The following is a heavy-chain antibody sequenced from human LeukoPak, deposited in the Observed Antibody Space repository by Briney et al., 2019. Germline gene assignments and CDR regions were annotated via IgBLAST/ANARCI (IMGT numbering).Heavy chain of an antibody. CDR2: VYYTGRT. CDR3: ATTPHYEGGGFDI. CDR1: ADSISTSNHY. J-gene: IGHJ3*02. Sequence: PSETLSLTCTVSADSISTSNHYWGWIRQPPGEGLEWIGSVYYTGRTYDNPSLKSRVTISVDTSKNQFSQKLNSVTAADTAVYYCATTPHYEGGGFDIWGQGTMVTVSS. V-gene: IGHV4-39*01. D-gene: IGHD3-22*01.